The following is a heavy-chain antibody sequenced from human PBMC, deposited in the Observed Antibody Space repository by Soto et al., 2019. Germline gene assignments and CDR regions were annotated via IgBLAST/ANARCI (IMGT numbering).Heavy chain of an antibody. J-gene: IGHJ4*02. V-gene: IGHV3-21*01. CDR1: GFTFSSYS. Sequence: GSLRLSCAASGFTFSSYSMNWVRQAPGKGLEWVSSISSSSSYIYYADSVKGRFTISRDNAKNSLYLQMNSLRAEDTAVYYCATYLLGNGEIDRYFYYWGKGT. CDR2: ISSSSSYI. CDR3: ATYLLGNGEIDRYFYY. D-gene: IGHD1-1*01.